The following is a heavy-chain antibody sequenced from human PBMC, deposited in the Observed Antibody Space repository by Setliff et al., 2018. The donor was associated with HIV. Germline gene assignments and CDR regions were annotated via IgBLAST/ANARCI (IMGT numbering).Heavy chain of an antibody. Sequence: GGSLRLSCAASGFTFNTYTMNWVRQAPGKGLEWLSYISDTSATISYADSVKGRFTISRDNAKNSLYLQMNSLRAEDTAVYYCARGNTMVTDFDYWGQGALVTVSS. CDR2: ISDTSATI. D-gene: IGHD3-10*01. J-gene: IGHJ4*02. CDR3: ARGNTMVTDFDY. V-gene: IGHV3-48*01. CDR1: GFTFNTYT.